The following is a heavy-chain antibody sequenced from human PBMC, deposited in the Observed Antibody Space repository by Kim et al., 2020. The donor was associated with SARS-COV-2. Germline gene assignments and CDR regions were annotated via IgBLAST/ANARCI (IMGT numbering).Heavy chain of an antibody. J-gene: IGHJ5*02. V-gene: IGHV4-59*13. CDR2: IYYSGST. D-gene: IGHD3-3*01. CDR3: AGYDFWSGYRSWFDP. CDR1: GGSISSYY. Sequence: SETLSLTCTVSGGSISSYYWSWIRQPPGKGLEWIGYIYYSGSTNYNPSLKSRVTISVDTSKNQFSLKLSSVTAADTAVYYCAGYDFWSGYRSWFDPWGQGTLVTVSS.